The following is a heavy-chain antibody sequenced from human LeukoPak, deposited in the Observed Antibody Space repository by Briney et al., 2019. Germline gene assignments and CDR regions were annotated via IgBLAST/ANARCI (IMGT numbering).Heavy chain of an antibody. J-gene: IGHJ4*02. V-gene: IGHV3-30*18. CDR2: ISYDGSNK. Sequence: GGSLRLSCAASGFTFSSYGMHWVRQAPGKGLEWVAVISYDGSNKYYADSVKGRFTISRDNSKNTLYLQMNSLRAEDTAVYYCAEDLELAVAGTFDYWGQGTLVTVSS. CDR3: AEDLELAVAGTFDY. CDR1: GFTFSSYG. D-gene: IGHD6-19*01.